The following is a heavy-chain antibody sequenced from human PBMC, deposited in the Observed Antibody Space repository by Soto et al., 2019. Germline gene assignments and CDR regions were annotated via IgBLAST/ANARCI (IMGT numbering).Heavy chain of an antibody. CDR3: AKGNYDSSGYLRPYFDY. CDR1: GFTFSSYA. CDR2: ISGSGGST. Sequence: PGGSLRLSCAASGFTFSSYAMSWVRQAPGKGLEWVSAISGSGGSTYYADSVKGRFTISRDNSKNTLYLQMNSLRAEDTAVYYCAKGNYDSSGYLRPYFDYWGQGTLVTVSS. V-gene: IGHV3-23*01. D-gene: IGHD3-22*01. J-gene: IGHJ4*02.